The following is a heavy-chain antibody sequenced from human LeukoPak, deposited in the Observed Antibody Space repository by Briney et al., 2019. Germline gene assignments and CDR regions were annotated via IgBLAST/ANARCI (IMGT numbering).Heavy chain of an antibody. D-gene: IGHD1-1*01. Sequence: SETLSLTCTVSGGSISSSSYYWGWIRQPPGKGLEWIGEINHSGSTNYNPSLKSRVTISVDTSKNQFSLKLSSVTAADTAVYYCARLSGYNFGWPKYYFDYWGQGTLVTVSS. J-gene: IGHJ4*02. V-gene: IGHV4-39*07. CDR2: INHSGST. CDR3: ARLSGYNFGWPKYYFDY. CDR1: GGSISSSSYY.